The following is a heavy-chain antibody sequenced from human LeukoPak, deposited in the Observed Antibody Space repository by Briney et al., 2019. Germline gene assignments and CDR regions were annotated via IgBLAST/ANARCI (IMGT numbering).Heavy chain of an antibody. CDR2: INPNSGGT. Sequence: SVKVCCKASGGTFSSYAISWVRQAPGQGLEWMGWINPNSGGTNYAQKFQGRVTMTRDTSISAAYMELSRLRSDDTAVYYCARAVPVWETISGYWGQGTLVTVSS. CDR3: ARAVPVWETISGY. CDR1: GGTFSSYA. J-gene: IGHJ4*02. D-gene: IGHD3-16*01. V-gene: IGHV1-2*02.